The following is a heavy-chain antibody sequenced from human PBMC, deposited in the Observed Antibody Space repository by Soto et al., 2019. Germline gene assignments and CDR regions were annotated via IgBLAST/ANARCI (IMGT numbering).Heavy chain of an antibody. V-gene: IGHV4-30-4*01. J-gene: IGHJ5*02. CDR2: IYYSGNT. CDR3: ARDPTP. Sequence: PSETLSLTCTVSGDSISSGDYYWSWIRQPPGKGLEWIGCIYYSGNTYYNPSLKRRFSISEDTSKNQFSLKLSSVTAADTAVYYCARDPTPWGQGTLVTVSS. CDR1: GDSISSGDYY.